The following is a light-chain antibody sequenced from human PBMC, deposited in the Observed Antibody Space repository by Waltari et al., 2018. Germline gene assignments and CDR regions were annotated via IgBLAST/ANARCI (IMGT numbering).Light chain of an antibody. CDR1: QSVSKY. CDR2: HAS. J-gene: IGKJ1*01. CDR3: QHYVRLPAT. Sequence: EIVLTQSPGTLSLSPGERVTLSCRASQSVSKYLAWYQQGPGQAPRLLLYHASTRATGIPDRFRGSGSGTDFSLTISRLEPEDCAVYYCQHYVRLPATFGQGTRVEIK. V-gene: IGKV3-20*01.